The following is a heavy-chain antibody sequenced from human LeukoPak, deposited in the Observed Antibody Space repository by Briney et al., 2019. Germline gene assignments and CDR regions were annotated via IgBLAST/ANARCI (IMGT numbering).Heavy chain of an antibody. V-gene: IGHV3-74*01. D-gene: IGHD6-13*01. Sequence: GGSLRLSCAVSGFSFSSYWMKWVRQAPGKGLEWVSRINTDGSSTSYADSVKGRFTISRDNAKNTLYLQMNSLRAEDTAVYYCARGKAAALDYWGQGTLVTVSS. CDR1: GFSFSSYW. J-gene: IGHJ4*02. CDR3: ARGKAAALDY. CDR2: INTDGSST.